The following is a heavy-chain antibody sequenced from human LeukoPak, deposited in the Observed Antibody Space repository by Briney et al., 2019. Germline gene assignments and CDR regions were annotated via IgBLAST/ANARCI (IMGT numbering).Heavy chain of an antibody. J-gene: IGHJ4*02. CDR1: GFTFSHYE. V-gene: IGHV3-48*03. Sequence: GGSLRLSCAASGFTFSHYEMSWVRQAPGKGLEWISHISNFGDIIHYADSVEGRFTISRDNAKNSLYLQMNSLRAEDTAVYYCARGNADHGSGEEGLDYWGQGTLVTVSS. CDR3: ARGNADHGSGEEGLDY. D-gene: IGHD3-10*01. CDR2: ISNFGDII.